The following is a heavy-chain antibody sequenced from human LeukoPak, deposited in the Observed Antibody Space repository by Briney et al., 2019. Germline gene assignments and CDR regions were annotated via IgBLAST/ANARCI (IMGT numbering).Heavy chain of an antibody. D-gene: IGHD1-7*01. CDR2: IYTSGST. CDR3: ARAGLELDRTLDY. CDR1: GGSMRTYY. J-gene: IGHJ4*02. V-gene: IGHV4-4*07. Sequence: SSETLSLTCTVSGGSMRTYYWSWIRQPAGKGLEWIGRIYTSGSTNYNPSLKSRVTMSVDTSKNQFSLKLSSVTAADTAVYYCARAGLELDRTLDYWGQGTLVTVSS.